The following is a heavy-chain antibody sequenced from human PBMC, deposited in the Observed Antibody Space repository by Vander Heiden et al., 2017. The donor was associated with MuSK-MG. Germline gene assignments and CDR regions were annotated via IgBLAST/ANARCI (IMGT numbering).Heavy chain of an antibody. CDR3: ASGLYCSSTSCPGTYYCYGMDV. V-gene: IGHV1-18*01. CDR2: ISVYKGNT. Sequence: GISCVRQAPGQGLEWMGWISVYKGNTNYAQKLQGRVTMTTDTSTSTAYMELRSLSSDDTAVYYCASGLYCSSTSCPGTYYCYGMDVLCQGTTVPVS. D-gene: IGHD2-2*01. J-gene: IGHJ6*02. CDR1: G.